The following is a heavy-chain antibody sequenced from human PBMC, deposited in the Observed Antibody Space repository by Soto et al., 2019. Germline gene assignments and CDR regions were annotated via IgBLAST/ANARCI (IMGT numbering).Heavy chain of an antibody. J-gene: IGHJ6*03. CDR1: GYTFTSYD. CDR2: MNPNSGNT. CDR3: ARGRKRLFCSSTSCYAPYYYYYYMDV. D-gene: IGHD2-2*01. Sequence: GASVKVSCKASGYTFTSYDINWVRQATGQGLEWMGWMNPNSGNTGYAQKFQGRVTMTRNTSISTAYMELSSLRSEDTAVYYCARGRKRLFCSSTSCYAPYYYYYYMDVWGKGTTVTVSS. V-gene: IGHV1-8*01.